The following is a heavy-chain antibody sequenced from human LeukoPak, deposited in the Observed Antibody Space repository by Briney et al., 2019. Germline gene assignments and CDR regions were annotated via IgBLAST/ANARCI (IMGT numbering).Heavy chain of an antibody. CDR1: GSPFSSYV. CDR3: ARDFTNIRGGGYFDN. D-gene: IGHD2/OR15-2a*01. Sequence: PGGSLRLSCAASGSPFSSYVMHWLRQAPGKGLEWVAVIWFDGGKIYYADSVKGRFTISRDNSKNTLYLQMNSLRAEDTAVYHCARDFTNIRGGGYFDNWGQGTLVTVSS. V-gene: IGHV3-33*01. J-gene: IGHJ4*02. CDR2: IWFDGGKI.